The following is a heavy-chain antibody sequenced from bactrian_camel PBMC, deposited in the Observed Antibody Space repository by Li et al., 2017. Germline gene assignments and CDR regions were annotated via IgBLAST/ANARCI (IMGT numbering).Heavy chain of an antibody. Sequence: VQLVESGGGLVQPGGSLRLSCAASGFTFSTYGMSWVRQAPGKGLEWVSTINSAGGSTYYADSVKGRFAISRDNAKNTVYLQMNSLKPEDTALYYCSVATTYGTFNYWGQGTQVTVS. J-gene: IGHJ4*01. D-gene: IGHD5*01. CDR2: INSAGGST. CDR1: GFTFSTYG. CDR3: SVATTYGTFNY. V-gene: IGHV3S40*01.